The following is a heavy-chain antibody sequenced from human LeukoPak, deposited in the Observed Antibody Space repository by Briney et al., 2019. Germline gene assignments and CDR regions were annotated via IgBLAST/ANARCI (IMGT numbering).Heavy chain of an antibody. D-gene: IGHD3-16*01. Sequence: PGGSLRLSCAASGFTFSSYSMNWVRQAPGKGLEWASSISSSSSYIYYADSVKGRFTISRDNAKNSLYLQMNSLRAEDTAVYYCARDMARVDAQYDFDYWGQGTLVTVSS. J-gene: IGHJ4*02. CDR1: GFTFSSYS. V-gene: IGHV3-21*01. CDR2: ISSSSSYI. CDR3: ARDMARVDAQYDFDY.